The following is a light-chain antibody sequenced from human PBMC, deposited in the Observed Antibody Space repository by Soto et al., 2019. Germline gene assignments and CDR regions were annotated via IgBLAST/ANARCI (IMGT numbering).Light chain of an antibody. CDR2: DVS. Sequence: QSVLTQPRSVSGSPGQSATISCTGTSSDVGGYDFVSWFQHHPGKPPKLIMYDVSKRPSGVPDRFSGSKSGNTASLTISGLQAEDEADYYCCSYAGSYTFVFGTGTKVPVL. CDR1: SSDVGGYDF. CDR3: CSYAGSYTFV. V-gene: IGLV2-11*01. J-gene: IGLJ1*01.